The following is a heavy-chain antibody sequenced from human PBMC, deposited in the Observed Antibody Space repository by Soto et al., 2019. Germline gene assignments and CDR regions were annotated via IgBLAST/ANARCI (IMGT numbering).Heavy chain of an antibody. D-gene: IGHD6-6*01. V-gene: IGHV1-18*04. CDR3: ARTSSSSSSYYSDY. J-gene: IGHJ4*02. CDR2: ISGYNGDT. Sequence: GASVKVSCKASGYNFTDYGMHWVRQAPGQGLEWMGWISGYNGDTNYAQKLQGRVTMTADTSTGTAYMELRSLISDDTAVYYCARTSSSSSSYYSDYWGQGTLVPVSS. CDR1: GYNFTDYG.